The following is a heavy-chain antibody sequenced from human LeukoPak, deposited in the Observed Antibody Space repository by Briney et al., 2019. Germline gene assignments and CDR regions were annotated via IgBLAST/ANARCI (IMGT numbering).Heavy chain of an antibody. J-gene: IGHJ6*02. CDR1: GFTFSSYS. CDR2: ISSSSSTI. Sequence: GESLRLSCAASGFTFSSYSMNWVRQAPGKGLEWVSYISSSSSTIYYADSVKGRFTISRDNAKNSLYLQMNSLRAEDTAVYYCARDRRGMDVWGQGTTVTVSS. CDR3: ARDRRGMDV. V-gene: IGHV3-48*04.